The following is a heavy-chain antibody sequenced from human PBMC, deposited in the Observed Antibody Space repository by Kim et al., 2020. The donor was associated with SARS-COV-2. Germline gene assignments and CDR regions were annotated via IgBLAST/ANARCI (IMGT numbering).Heavy chain of an antibody. V-gene: IGHV1-8*01. J-gene: IGHJ6*03. Sequence: ASVKVSCKASGYTFTSYDINWVRQATGQGLEWMGWMNPNSGNTGYAQKFQGRVTMTRNTSISTAYMELSSLRSEDTAVYYCARGLLVRGVFYYYYMDVWGKGTPVTVSS. D-gene: IGHD3-10*01. CDR1: GYTFTSYD. CDR3: ARGLLVRGVFYYYYMDV. CDR2: MNPNSGNT.